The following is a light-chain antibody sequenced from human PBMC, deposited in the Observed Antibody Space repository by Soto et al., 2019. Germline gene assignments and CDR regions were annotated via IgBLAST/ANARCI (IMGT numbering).Light chain of an antibody. CDR3: QQRSNWPLIT. Sequence: EVVLTQSPATLSLSPGERATLSCRASQSVSDYLAWYQHKPGQAPRLLIYDASNRATGIPARFSGSGSGTDFILTISSLEPEDFAVYYCQQRSNWPLITFGQGTRLEIK. V-gene: IGKV3-11*01. CDR2: DAS. J-gene: IGKJ5*01. CDR1: QSVSDY.